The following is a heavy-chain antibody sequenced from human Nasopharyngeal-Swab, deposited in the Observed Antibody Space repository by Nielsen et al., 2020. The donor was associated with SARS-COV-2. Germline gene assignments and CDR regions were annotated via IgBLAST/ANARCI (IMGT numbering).Heavy chain of an antibody. CDR1: GFTFSSYW. Sequence: GESLKISCAASGFTFSSYWMHWVRQAPGKGLVWVARIKSDGSSTSYADSMKGRFTISRDNAKNTLYLQMNSLRAEDTAVYFCARAYYFDSWGQGTLVTVSS. V-gene: IGHV3-74*01. CDR2: IKSDGSST. J-gene: IGHJ4*02. CDR3: ARAYYFDS.